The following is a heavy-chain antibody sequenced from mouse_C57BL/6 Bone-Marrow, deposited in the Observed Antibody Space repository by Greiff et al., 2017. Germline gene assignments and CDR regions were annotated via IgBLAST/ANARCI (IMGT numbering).Heavy chain of an antibody. CDR2: IYPGSGST. CDR1: GYTFTSYW. D-gene: IGHD1-1*01. J-gene: IGHJ3*01. V-gene: IGHV1-55*01. CDR3: ALSGSSPLAY. Sequence: VQLQQPGAELVKPGASVKMSCKASGYTFTSYWITWVRQRPGQGLEWIGDIYPGSGSTNYNEKFKSMATLTVDTSSSTAYMQLSSLTSEDSAVYYCALSGSSPLAYWGQGTLVTVSA.